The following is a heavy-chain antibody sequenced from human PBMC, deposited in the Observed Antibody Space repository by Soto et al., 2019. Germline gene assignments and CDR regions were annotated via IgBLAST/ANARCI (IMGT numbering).Heavy chain of an antibody. CDR3: SRGTYYPQSSGLHADY. D-gene: IGHD3-22*01. Sequence: LRLSCATSGFSFNDYAMYWVRQAPGQGLEWVAIISSDGHHQFYLDNLRGRFTVSRDNSKNTLYLQMNSLRPEDTAVYYCSRGTYYPQSSGLHADYWGPGTVVTVSS. CDR2: ISSDGHHQ. CDR1: GFSFNDYA. V-gene: IGHV3-30*03. J-gene: IGHJ4*02.